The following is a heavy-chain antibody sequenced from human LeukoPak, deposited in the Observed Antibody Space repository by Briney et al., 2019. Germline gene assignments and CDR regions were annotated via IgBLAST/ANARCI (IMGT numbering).Heavy chain of an antibody. J-gene: IGHJ4*02. D-gene: IGHD4-23*01. V-gene: IGHV3-49*04. CDR3: TRDYGGFDY. Sequence: GGSLRLSCAASGFTLSSYAMSWVRQAPGKGLEWVGFIRSKVYGGTTEYAASVKGRFIISRDDSKSIAYLQMNSLKTEDTAVYYCTRDYGGFDYWGQGTLVTVSS. CDR2: IRSKVYGGTT. CDR1: GFTLSSYA.